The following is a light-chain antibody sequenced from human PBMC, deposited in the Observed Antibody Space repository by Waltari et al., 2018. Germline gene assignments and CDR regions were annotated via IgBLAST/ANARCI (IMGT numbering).Light chain of an antibody. J-gene: IGKJ1*01. CDR1: QDIRDY. CDR2: AVS. V-gene: IGKV1-16*02. Sequence: DIQLTQSPSSLSASVGDRVTIPCRASQDIRDYLGWFQKKPGKAPKSLIYAVSRLQSGVPSKFSGSGSGTDFTLTINSLQPEDFATYYCQQYNSYPWTFGQGTKVEIK. CDR3: QQYNSYPWT.